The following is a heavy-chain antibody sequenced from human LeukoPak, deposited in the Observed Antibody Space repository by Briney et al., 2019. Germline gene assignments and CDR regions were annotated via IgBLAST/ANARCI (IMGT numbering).Heavy chain of an antibody. CDR1: GGSISSYY. Sequence: PSETLSLTCTVSGGSISSYYWSWIRQPPGKGLEWIGYIYYSGSTNYNPSLKSRVTISVDTSKYQFSLKLSSVTAADTAVCYCARFRNTAMDYYYYGMDVWGQGTTVTVSS. V-gene: IGHV4-59*01. J-gene: IGHJ6*02. CDR2: IYYSGST. CDR3: ARFRNTAMDYYYYGMDV. D-gene: IGHD5-18*01.